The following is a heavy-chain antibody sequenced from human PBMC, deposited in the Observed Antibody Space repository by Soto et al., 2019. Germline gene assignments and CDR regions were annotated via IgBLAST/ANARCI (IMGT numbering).Heavy chain of an antibody. J-gene: IGHJ3*02. V-gene: IGHV3-74*01. Sequence: GGSLRLSCTASGLTFSGHWMHWVRQAPGKGLVWVSRINSDGSSTSYADSVKGRFTISRDGAKNTLYLQMSSLRAEDTAVYYCARPRCDACAIRGQGTMVTVSS. CDR1: GLTFSGHW. CDR2: INSDGSST. CDR3: ARPRCDACAI.